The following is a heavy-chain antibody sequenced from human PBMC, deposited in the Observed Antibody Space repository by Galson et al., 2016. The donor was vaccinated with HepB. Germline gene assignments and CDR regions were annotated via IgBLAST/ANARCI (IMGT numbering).Heavy chain of an antibody. D-gene: IGHD1-14*01. V-gene: IGHV3-23*01. CDR1: GFTFSSYA. Sequence: SLRLSCAASGFTFSSYAMMWVRQTPGKGLEWVSSISGSGRITYYADSVRGRFTISRDNSKSTLYLRMNSPRVEDTAVYYCGRGLLGTTTFDYWGQGTLVTVSS. CDR3: GRGLLGTTTFDY. J-gene: IGHJ4*02. CDR2: ISGSGRIT.